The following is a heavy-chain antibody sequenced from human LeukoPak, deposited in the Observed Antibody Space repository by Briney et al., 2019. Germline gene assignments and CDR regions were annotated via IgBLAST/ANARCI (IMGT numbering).Heavy chain of an antibody. J-gene: IGHJ4*02. CDR2: ISWNSGSI. CDR1: GFTFDDYA. Sequence: PGRSLRLSCAASGFTFDDYAMHWVRQAPGKGLEWVSGISWNSGSIGYADSVKGRFTISRDNAKNSLYLQMNSLRAEDTALYYCAKDVWELQKEYYFDYWGQGTLVTVSS. D-gene: IGHD1-26*01. CDR3: AKDVWELQKEYYFDY. V-gene: IGHV3-9*01.